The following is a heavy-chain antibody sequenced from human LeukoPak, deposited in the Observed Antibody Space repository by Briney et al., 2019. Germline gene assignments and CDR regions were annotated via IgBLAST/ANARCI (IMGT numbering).Heavy chain of an antibody. CDR2: ISGSGGST. CDR1: GFTFSSYA. V-gene: IGHV3-23*01. J-gene: IGHJ4*02. CDR3: AKGMGYYYDPNFDY. D-gene: IGHD3-22*01. Sequence: SGGSLRLSCAASGFTFSSYAMSWVRQAPGKGLEWVSAISGSGGSTYYADSVKGRFTISRDNSKNTLYLQMNSLRAEDTAVYYCAKGMGYYYDPNFDYWGQGTLVTVSS.